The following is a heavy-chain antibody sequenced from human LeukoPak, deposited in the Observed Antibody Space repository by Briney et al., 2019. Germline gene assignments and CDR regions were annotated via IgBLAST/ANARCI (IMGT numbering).Heavy chain of an antibody. CDR1: GFTFDDYA. V-gene: IGHV3-9*01. D-gene: IGHD1-26*01. Sequence: GGSLRLSCAASGFTFDDYAMHWVRQAPGKGLEWVSGISWNSGSIGYADSVKGRFSISRDNAKNSLYLQMNSLRAEDTAVYYCASSGSYPFDYWGQGTLVTVSS. CDR2: ISWNSGSI. J-gene: IGHJ4*02. CDR3: ASSGSYPFDY.